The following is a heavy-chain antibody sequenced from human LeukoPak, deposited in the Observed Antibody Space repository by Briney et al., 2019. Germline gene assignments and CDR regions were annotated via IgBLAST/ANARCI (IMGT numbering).Heavy chain of an antibody. D-gene: IGHD2-21*02. Sequence: SETLSLTCAVYGGSFSGYYWSWIRQPPGKGLEWIGEIYHSGSTNYTPSLKSRVTISVDTSKNQFSLKLSSVTAADTAVYYCARVIVVVTALDAFDIWGQGTMVTVSS. CDR3: ARVIVVVTALDAFDI. V-gene: IGHV4-34*01. CDR1: GGSFSGYY. CDR2: IYHSGST. J-gene: IGHJ3*02.